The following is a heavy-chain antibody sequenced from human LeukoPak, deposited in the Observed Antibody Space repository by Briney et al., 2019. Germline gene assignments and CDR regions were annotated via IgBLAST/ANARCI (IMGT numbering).Heavy chain of an antibody. D-gene: IGHD4-17*01. J-gene: IGHJ4*02. CDR3: AKDPLYGDYGYDY. Sequence: GGSLRLSCAASGFTFDDYGMSWVRQAPGKGLEWVSAISGSGGSTYYADSVKGRFTISRDNSKNTLYLQMNSLRAEDTAVYYCAKDPLYGDYGYDYWGQGTLVTVSS. CDR1: GFTFDDYG. V-gene: IGHV3-23*01. CDR2: ISGSGGST.